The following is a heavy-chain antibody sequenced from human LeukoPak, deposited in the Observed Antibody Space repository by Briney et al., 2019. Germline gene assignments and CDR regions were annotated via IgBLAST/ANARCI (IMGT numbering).Heavy chain of an antibody. CDR1: GFTVSSNY. V-gene: IGHV3-23*01. J-gene: IGHJ4*02. CDR3: AKDRSIGTYYTFDH. CDR2: ISGSGVMT. Sequence: PGGSLRLSCAASGFTVSSNYMSWVRQAPGKGLEWVATISGSGVMTYYADSVKGRFTVSGDRSKNTLYLQMSSLAAADTAVYYCAKDRSIGTYYTFDHWGQGTLVTVSS. D-gene: IGHD1-26*01.